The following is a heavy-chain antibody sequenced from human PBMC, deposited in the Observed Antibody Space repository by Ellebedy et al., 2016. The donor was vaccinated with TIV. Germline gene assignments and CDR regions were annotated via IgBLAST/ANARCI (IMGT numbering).Heavy chain of an antibody. D-gene: IGHD6-19*01. Sequence: PGGSLRLSCAASGFTLTSYVMSWVRQAPGKGLEWVSTISHTGSRTYYANSVEGRFIISRDNSKRTLYLQMNSLRAEDTAVYYCAKGRGGGSDSSAPRYYFDSWGLGTLVTVSS. CDR1: GFTLTSYV. CDR2: ISHTGSRT. V-gene: IGHV3-23*01. J-gene: IGHJ4*02. CDR3: AKGRGGGSDSSAPRYYFDS.